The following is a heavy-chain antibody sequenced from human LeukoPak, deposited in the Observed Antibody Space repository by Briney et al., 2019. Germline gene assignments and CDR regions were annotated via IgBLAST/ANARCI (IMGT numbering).Heavy chain of an antibody. CDR3: VRQVTAIDY. V-gene: IGHV4-34*01. CDR1: GGSFSGYY. CDR2: MYYSGST. D-gene: IGHD2-21*02. Sequence: SETLSLTCAVYGGSFSGYYWSWIRQPPGKGLEWIGSMYYSGSTYYNPSLKSRVTISVDTSKKQFSLKLNSVTAADTAVYYCVRQVTAIDYWGQGTLVTVSS. J-gene: IGHJ4*02.